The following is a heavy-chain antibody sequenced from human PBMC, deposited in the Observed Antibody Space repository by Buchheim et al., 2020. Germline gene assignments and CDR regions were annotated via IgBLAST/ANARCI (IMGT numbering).Heavy chain of an antibody. CDR3: AKHKVHPERYCSGGSCYSGYYFDY. CDR2: IIPILGIA. CDR1: GGTFSSYA. J-gene: IGHJ4*02. D-gene: IGHD2-15*01. Sequence: QVQLVQSGAEVKKPGSSVKVSCKASGGTFSSYAISWVRQAPGQGLEWMGRIIPILGIANYAQKFQGRVTITADKSTSTAYMELSSLRSEDTAVYYCAKHKVHPERYCSGGSCYSGYYFDYWGQGTL. V-gene: IGHV1-69*04.